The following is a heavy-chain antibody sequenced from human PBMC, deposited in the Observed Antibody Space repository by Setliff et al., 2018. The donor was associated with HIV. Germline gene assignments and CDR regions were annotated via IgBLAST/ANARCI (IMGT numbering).Heavy chain of an antibody. CDR2: IYYRGST. V-gene: IGHV4-39*07. D-gene: IGHD5-18*01. CDR3: ARGRRYGVVDY. Sequence: SETLSLTCTVSGGSISSSSYYWGWIRQPPGKGLEWIGSIYYRGSTNDNPSLTSPITISVDTSKNQFSLKLTSVTAADTAVYYCARGRRYGVVDYWGQGTLVTVSS. J-gene: IGHJ4*02. CDR1: GGSISSSSYY.